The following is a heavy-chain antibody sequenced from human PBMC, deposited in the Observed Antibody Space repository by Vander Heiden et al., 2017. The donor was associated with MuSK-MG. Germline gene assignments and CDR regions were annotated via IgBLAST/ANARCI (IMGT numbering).Heavy chain of an antibody. CDR3: ARSQSGVAVAGPDY. D-gene: IGHD6-19*01. J-gene: IGHJ4*02. CDR1: GFTFSSYV. CDR2: LWYDGSNQ. Sequence: QVQLVESGGGVVQPGRSLRLSCAASGFTFSSYVRYWVRQAPGKGLEWVAILWYDGSNQYYADSVKGRFTISRDNSKNTLFLQMNSMRAEDTAVYYCARSQSGVAVAGPDYWGQGTLVTVSS. V-gene: IGHV3-33*01.